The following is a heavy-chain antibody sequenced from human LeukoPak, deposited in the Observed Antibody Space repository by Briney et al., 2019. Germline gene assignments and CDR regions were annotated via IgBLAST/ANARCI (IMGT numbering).Heavy chain of an antibody. CDR1: GGSISSYY. V-gene: IGHV4-4*07. J-gene: IGHJ4*02. D-gene: IGHD3-3*01. CDR2: IYTSGST. Sequence: SETLSLTCTVSGGSISSYYWSWIRQPAGKGLEWIGRIYTSGSTNYNPSLKSRVTMSVDTSKNQFSLKLSSVTAADTAVYYCAREGGGYDFWSGYSNDFDYWGQGTLVTVSS. CDR3: AREGGGYDFWSGYSNDFDY.